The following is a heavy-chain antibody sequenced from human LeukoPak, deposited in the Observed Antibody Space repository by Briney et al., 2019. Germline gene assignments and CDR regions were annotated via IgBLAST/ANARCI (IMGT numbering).Heavy chain of an antibody. V-gene: IGHV1-24*01. D-gene: IGHD6-13*01. CDR1: GYTLTELS. CDR3: ATSLRGGRIAAAGSYFDY. J-gene: IGHJ4*02. CDR2: FDPEDGET. Sequence: ASVKVSCKVSGYTLTELSMHWVRQAPGKGLEWMGGFDPEDGETIYAQKFQGRVTMTEDTSTDTAYMELSSLRSEDTAVYYRATSLRGGRIAAAGSYFDYWGQGTLVTVSS.